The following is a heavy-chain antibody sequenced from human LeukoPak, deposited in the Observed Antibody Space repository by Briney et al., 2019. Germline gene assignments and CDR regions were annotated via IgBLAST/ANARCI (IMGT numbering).Heavy chain of an antibody. V-gene: IGHV3-7*03. Sequence: GGSLRLSCAASGFTFSSYWMSWVRQAPGEGLEWVANIKQDGSEKYYVDSVKGRFTISRDNAKNSLYLQMNSLRAEDTAVYYCAREIREVPAAIADPTNYYYYYGMDVWGQGTTVTVSS. CDR3: AREIREVPAAIADPTNYYYYYGMDV. CDR1: GFTFSSYW. CDR2: IKQDGSEK. J-gene: IGHJ6*02. D-gene: IGHD2-2*02.